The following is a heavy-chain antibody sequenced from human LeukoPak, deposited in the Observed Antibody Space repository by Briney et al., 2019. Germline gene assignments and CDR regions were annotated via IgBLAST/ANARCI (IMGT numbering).Heavy chain of an antibody. CDR3: ARIGAGSSRDY. J-gene: IGHJ4*02. Sequence: GGSLRLSCAASGFTFSNFAMTWVRQAPGKGLEWVSSIVGSSSTYYADSLKGRFTISRDNAKNSPYLQMNSLRAEDTAAYYCARIGAGSSRDYWGQGTLVTVSS. D-gene: IGHD6-13*01. CDR1: GFTFSNFA. CDR2: IVGSSST. V-gene: IGHV3-21*01.